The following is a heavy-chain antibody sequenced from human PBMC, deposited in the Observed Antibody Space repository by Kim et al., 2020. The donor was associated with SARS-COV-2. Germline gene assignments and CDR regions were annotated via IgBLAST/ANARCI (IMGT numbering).Heavy chain of an antibody. D-gene: IGHD6-19*01. J-gene: IGHJ1*01. Sequence: GGSLRLSCAASGFTFNIYAMSWVRQAPGKGLEWVSGIRGSGESTTYADSVKGRFTISRDNSKNTLYLQMDRLRVDDTALHYCAEISSGSSGSFEYFQHWGPGTPVTVSS. CDR3: AEISSGSSGSFEYFQH. CDR2: IRGSGEST. CDR1: GFTFNIYA. V-gene: IGHV3-23*01.